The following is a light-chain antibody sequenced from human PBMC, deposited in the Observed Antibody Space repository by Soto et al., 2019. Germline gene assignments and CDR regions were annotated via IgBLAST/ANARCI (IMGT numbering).Light chain of an antibody. J-gene: IGKJ2*01. Sequence: DIQMTQSPSTLSASVGDRVTITCRASQSISSWLAWYQQKPGKAPKLLIYKASSLESGGPSRFSGSGSGTQVTLTISSLQPDDFATYYCQQYNSSPYTFGQGTKLEIK. V-gene: IGKV1-5*03. CDR3: QQYNSSPYT. CDR2: KAS. CDR1: QSISSW.